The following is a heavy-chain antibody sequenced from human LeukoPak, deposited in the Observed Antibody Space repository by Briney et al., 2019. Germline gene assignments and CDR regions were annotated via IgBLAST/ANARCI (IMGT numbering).Heavy chain of an antibody. D-gene: IGHD1-26*01. CDR1: GFTFRSYW. CDR2: ISGDESST. V-gene: IGHV3-74*01. CDR3: ARGPSDHYRHDAFDI. Sequence: GGSLRLSCAASGFTFRSYWMHWVRQAPGKGLVWVSHISGDESSTSYADSVKGRFTISRDNAKNTLYLQMNSLRAEDTAVYYCARGPSDHYRHDAFDIWGQGTMVTVSS. J-gene: IGHJ3*02.